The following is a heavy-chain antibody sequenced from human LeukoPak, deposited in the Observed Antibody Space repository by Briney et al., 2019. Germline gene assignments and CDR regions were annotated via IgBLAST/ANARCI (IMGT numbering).Heavy chain of an antibody. V-gene: IGHV4-38-2*01. CDR1: GYSISSGYY. CDR3: AGALEQWLEYYFDY. D-gene: IGHD6-19*01. Sequence: SETLSLTCAVSGYSISSGYYWGWIRQPPGKGLEWIGSIYHSGSTYYNPSLKSRVTISVDTSKNQFSLKLSSVTAADTAVYHCAGALEQWLEYYFDYWGQGTLVTVSS. CDR2: IYHSGST. J-gene: IGHJ4*02.